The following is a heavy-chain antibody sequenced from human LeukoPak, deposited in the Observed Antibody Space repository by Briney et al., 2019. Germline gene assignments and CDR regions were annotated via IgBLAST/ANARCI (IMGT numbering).Heavy chain of an antibody. V-gene: IGHV3-74*01. CDR3: GRALGGAGVFDP. D-gene: IGHD2-21*01. CDR2: INGNGGDT. CDR1: GYTFSTYW. Sequence: GGSLRLSCAASGYTFSTYWMHWVRKAPGKGLVWVSRINGNGGDTTYADSVKGRFTISRDNAKNTLYLKMNNLRAEDTAVYYCGRALGGAGVFDPWGQGTLVTVSS. J-gene: IGHJ5*02.